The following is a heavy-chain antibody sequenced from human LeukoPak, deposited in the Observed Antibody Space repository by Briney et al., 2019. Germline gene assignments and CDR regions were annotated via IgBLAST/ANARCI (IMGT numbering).Heavy chain of an antibody. CDR1: GYTFTSYG. CDR3: AREEGGSSPIGY. Sequence: ASVKVSCKASGYTFTSYGISWVRQAPGQGLEWMGWISAYNGNTNYAQKLQGRVTMTTDTSTSTAYTELRSLRSDDTAVYYCAREEGGSSPIGYWGQGTLVTVSS. V-gene: IGHV1-18*01. D-gene: IGHD2-2*01. J-gene: IGHJ4*02. CDR2: ISAYNGNT.